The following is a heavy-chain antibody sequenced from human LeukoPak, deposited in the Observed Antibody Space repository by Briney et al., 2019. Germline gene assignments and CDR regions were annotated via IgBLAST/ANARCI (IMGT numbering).Heavy chain of an antibody. Sequence: SETLSLTCAVYGGSFSGYYWSWIRQPPGKGLEWIGEINHSGSTNYNPFLKSRVTISVDTSKNQFSLKLSSVTAADTAVYYCARGFGVVIYYYYMDVWGKGTTVTVSS. J-gene: IGHJ6*03. CDR3: ARGFGVVIYYYYMDV. D-gene: IGHD3-3*01. CDR1: GGSFSGYY. V-gene: IGHV4-34*01. CDR2: INHSGST.